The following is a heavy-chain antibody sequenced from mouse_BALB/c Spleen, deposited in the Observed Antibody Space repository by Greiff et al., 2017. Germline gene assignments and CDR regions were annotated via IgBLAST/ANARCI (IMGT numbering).Heavy chain of an antibody. CDR2: IDPANGNT. Sequence: EVQLKESGAELVKPGASVKLSCTASGFNIKDTYMHWVKQRPEQGLEWIGRIDPANGNTKYDPKFQGKATITADTSSNTAYLQLSSLTSEDTAVYYCAREGYYGYAMDYWGQGTSVTVSS. V-gene: IGHV14-3*02. CDR1: GFNIKDTY. D-gene: IGHD1-1*01. J-gene: IGHJ4*01. CDR3: AREGYYGYAMDY.